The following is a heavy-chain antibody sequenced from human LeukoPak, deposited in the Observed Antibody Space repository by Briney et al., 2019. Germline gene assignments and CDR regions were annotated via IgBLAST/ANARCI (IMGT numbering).Heavy chain of an antibody. CDR3: ARGGIPPDY. V-gene: IGHV3-48*03. D-gene: IGHD2-2*02. CDR2: ISSSGTTI. J-gene: IGHJ4*02. Sequence: PGGSLRLSCAASGFTYSSYEMNWVSQAPGKGMDWVSYISSSGTTIYYPASVKAPFTTSRDNPKISLYLQMNSLRAEDTAVYYFARGGIPPDYWGQGPLVTVSS. CDR1: GFTYSSYE.